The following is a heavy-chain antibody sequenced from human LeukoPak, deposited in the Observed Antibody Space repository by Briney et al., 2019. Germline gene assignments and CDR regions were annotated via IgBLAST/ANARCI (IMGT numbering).Heavy chain of an antibody. CDR1: RFTFSTYS. Sequence: GGSLRLSCAASRFTFSTYSMNWVRQAPGKGLEWVSSIDSTSTYIYYADSVKGRFTISRDNAKNSLYLQMDSLRAEDTAVYYCARDSLVGSTAPVFDYWGQGTLVTVSS. CDR2: IDSTSTYI. V-gene: IGHV3-21*04. CDR3: ARDSLVGSTAPVFDY. D-gene: IGHD2-8*02. J-gene: IGHJ4*02.